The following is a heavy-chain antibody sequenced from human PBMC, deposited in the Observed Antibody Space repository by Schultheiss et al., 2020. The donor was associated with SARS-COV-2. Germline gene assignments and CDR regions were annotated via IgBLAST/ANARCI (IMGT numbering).Heavy chain of an antibody. J-gene: IGHJ5*02. Sequence: GGSLRLSCAASGFTFNSYEMNWVRQAPGKGLEWVSYISSSGSTIYYADSVKGRFTISRDNAKNSLYLQMNSLRAEDTAVYYCARDLYVNSGYDSWGQGTLVTVSS. CDR3: ARDLYVNSGYDS. V-gene: IGHV3-48*03. CDR1: GFTFNSYE. D-gene: IGHD5-12*01. CDR2: ISSSGSTI.